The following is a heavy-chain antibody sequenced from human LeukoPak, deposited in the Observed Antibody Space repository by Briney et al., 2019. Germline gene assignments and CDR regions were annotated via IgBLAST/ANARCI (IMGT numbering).Heavy chain of an antibody. CDR3: ARDQSNHYDYVWGSYRYTFAWFDP. J-gene: IGHJ5*02. V-gene: IGHV4-39*07. Sequence: SETLSLTCTVSGGSISSSSYYWGWIRQPPGKGLEWIGSIYYSGSTYYNPSLKSRVTISVDTSKNQFSLKLSSVTAADTAVYYCARDQSNHYDYVWGSYRYTFAWFDPWGQGTLVTVSS. D-gene: IGHD3-16*02. CDR2: IYYSGST. CDR1: GGSISSSSYY.